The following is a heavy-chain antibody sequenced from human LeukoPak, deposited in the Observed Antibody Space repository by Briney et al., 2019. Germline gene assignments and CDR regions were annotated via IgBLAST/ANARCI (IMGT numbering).Heavy chain of an antibody. CDR3: ARHGTAAGPFQL. CDR2: VYYSGTI. CDR1: GGAIDNYY. V-gene: IGHV4-59*08. Sequence: SETLSLTCTVSGGAIDNYYWSWIRQPPGKGLEWIAYVYYSGTINYNPSLESRVTISVDTSKNQFSLRLTSVAAADTAVYYCARHGTAAGPFQLRGQGTLVTVSS. J-gene: IGHJ1*01. D-gene: IGHD2-21*02.